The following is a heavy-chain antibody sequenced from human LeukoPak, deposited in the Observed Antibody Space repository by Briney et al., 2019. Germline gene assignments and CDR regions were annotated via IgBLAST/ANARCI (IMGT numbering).Heavy chain of an antibody. V-gene: IGHV3-30*18. CDR1: GFTFSSYG. D-gene: IGHD3-3*01. CDR3: AKGRGYDFWSGYCDY. J-gene: IGHJ4*02. Sequence: GGSLRLTCAASGFTFSSYGMHWVRQAPGKGLEWVAVISYDGSDKHYGDSVKGRFTISRDNSKNTLYLQMDGLRAEDTAVYYCAKGRGYDFWSGYCDYWGQGTLVTVSS. CDR2: ISYDGSDK.